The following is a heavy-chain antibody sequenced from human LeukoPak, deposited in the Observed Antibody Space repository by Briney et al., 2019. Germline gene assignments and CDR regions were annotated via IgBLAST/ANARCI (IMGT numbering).Heavy chain of an antibody. CDR1: GGSISGYY. V-gene: IGHV4-38-2*02. CDR2: IYHSGST. Sequence: SETLSLTCTVSGGSISGYYWGWIRQPPGKGLEWIGSIYHSGSTYYNPSLKSRVTISVDTSKNQFSLKLSSVTAADTAVYYCARLDDGSSGYYYGEFDYWGQGTLVTVSS. J-gene: IGHJ4*02. CDR3: ARLDDGSSGYYYGEFDY. D-gene: IGHD3-22*01.